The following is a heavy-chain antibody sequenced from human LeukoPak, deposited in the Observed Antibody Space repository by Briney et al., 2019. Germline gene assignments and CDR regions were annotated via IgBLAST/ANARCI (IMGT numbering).Heavy chain of an antibody. J-gene: IGHJ4*02. CDR2: INPSGGST. CDR1: GYTFTSYY. V-gene: IGHV1-46*01. Sequence: ASVKVSCKASGYTFTSYYMHWVRQAPGQGLEWMGIINPSGGSTSYAQKFQGRVTMTRDTSTSTVYMELSSLRAEDTAVYYCARDREMATILDYWGQGTLVTVSS. D-gene: IGHD5-24*01. CDR3: ARDREMATILDY.